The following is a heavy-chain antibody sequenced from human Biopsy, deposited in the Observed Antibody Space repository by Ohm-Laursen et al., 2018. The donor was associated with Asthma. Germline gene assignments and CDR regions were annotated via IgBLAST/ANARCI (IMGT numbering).Heavy chain of an antibody. CDR1: GGCTGSSDHH. CDR2: VFWSGST. V-gene: IGHV4-30-4*01. CDR3: ARVVSYGDIYFGIDV. D-gene: IGHD4-17*01. Sequence: TLSLTCRVSGGCTGSSDHHWAWIRQAPGKGLEWIGFVFWSGSTHYSRSLERLVSISIDTATNEFSMKLWSVTPADTAVYFCARVVSYGDIYFGIDVWGPGNTVVVS. J-gene: IGHJ6*02.